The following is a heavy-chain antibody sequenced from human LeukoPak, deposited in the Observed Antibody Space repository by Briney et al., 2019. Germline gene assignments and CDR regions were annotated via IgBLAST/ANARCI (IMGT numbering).Heavy chain of an antibody. CDR1: GGSFSGYY. V-gene: IGHV4-59*01. D-gene: IGHD2-21*02. Sequence: SETLSLTCTVYGGSFSGYYWSWIRQPPGKGLEWIGYIYYSGSTNYNPSLKSRVTISVDTSKNQFSLKLSSVTAADTAVYYCARGLPMSYWGQGTLVTVSS. CDR2: IYYSGST. CDR3: ARGLPMSY. J-gene: IGHJ4*02.